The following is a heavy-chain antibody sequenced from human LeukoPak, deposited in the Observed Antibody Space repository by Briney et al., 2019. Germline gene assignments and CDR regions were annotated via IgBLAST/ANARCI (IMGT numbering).Heavy chain of an antibody. CDR2: IYYSGST. J-gene: IGHJ3*02. CDR3: ARRIWFGELSDAFDI. D-gene: IGHD3-10*01. CDR1: GGSISSYY. Sequence: KTSETLSLTCTVSGGSISSYYWSWIRQPPGKGLEWIGYIYYSGSTNYNPSLKSRVTISVDTSKNQFSLKLSSVTAADTAVYYCARRIWFGELSDAFDIWGQGTMVTVSS. V-gene: IGHV4-59*08.